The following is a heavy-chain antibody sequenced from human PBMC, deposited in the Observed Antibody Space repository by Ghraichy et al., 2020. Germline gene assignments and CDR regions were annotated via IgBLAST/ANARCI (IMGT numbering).Heavy chain of an antibody. CDR1: GFTLSNYA. D-gene: IGHD2-2*01. Sequence: GGSLRLSCAASGFTLSNYAMSWVRQAPGKGLEWVSGISGSGGSTYYADSVKGRFTISRDNSKNTLYLQMNSLRAEDTAVYYCACLPAAMSSDYYYGMDVWGQGTTVTVSS. CDR2: ISGSGGST. CDR3: ACLPAAMSSDYYYGMDV. J-gene: IGHJ6*02. V-gene: IGHV3-23*01.